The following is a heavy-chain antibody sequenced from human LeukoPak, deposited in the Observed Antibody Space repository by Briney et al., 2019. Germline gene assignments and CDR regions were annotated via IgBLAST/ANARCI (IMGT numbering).Heavy chain of an antibody. CDR1: GFTLSSYE. CDR2: ISVSGYTI. CDR3: VREGGSDWYSGWFDP. D-gene: IGHD6-19*01. V-gene: IGHV3-48*03. J-gene: IGHJ5*02. Sequence: GGSLRLSCAGSGFTLSSYEMNWVRQAPGKGLEWISYISVSGYTIHYADSVKGRFTISRDNAKNSLYLQMNNLRAEDTAVYYCVREGGSDWYSGWFDPWGQGTLVTVSS.